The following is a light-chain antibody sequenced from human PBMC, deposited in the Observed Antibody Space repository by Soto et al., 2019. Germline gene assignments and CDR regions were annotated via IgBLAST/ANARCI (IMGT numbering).Light chain of an antibody. CDR2: LAS. CDR3: MQVLQTPT. Sequence: EIVMTQAPLSLPVTPGEPASISCRSSQSLLHSDGYNYLAWYLQKPGHSPQLLIDLASNRASGVPDRFSGSGSGTDFTLRISRVGAEDAGVYYCMQVLQTPTFGGGTKVDIK. V-gene: IGKV2-28*01. J-gene: IGKJ4*01. CDR1: QSLLHSDGYNY.